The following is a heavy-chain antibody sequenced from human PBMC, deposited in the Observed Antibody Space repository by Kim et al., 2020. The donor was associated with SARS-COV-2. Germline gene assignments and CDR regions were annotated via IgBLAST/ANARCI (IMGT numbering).Heavy chain of an antibody. V-gene: IGHV4-30-4*01. D-gene: IGHD3-10*01. CDR2: IYYSGST. J-gene: IGHJ4*02. Sequence: SETLSLTCTVSGGSISSGDYYWSWIRQPPGKGLEWIGYIYYSGSTYYNPSLKSRVTISVDTSKNQFSLKLSSVTAADTAVYYCASFIYFFGFPHLNYFDYWGQGTLVPVPS. CDR3: ASFIYFFGFPHLNYFDY. CDR1: GGSISSGDYY.